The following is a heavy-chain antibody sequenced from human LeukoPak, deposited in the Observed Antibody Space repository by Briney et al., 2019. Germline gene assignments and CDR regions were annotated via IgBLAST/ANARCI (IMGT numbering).Heavy chain of an antibody. CDR3: ARGDIVVVAGAGYYMDV. V-gene: IGHV1-69*05. CDR1: GGTFSSYA. CDR2: IIPIFGTA. D-gene: IGHD2-2*01. Sequence: ASVKVSCKASGGTFSSYAISWVRQAPGQGLEWMGGIIPIFGTANYAQKFQGRVTITTDESTSTAYMEQSSLRSEDTAVYYCARGDIVVVAGAGYYMDVWGKGTTVTVSS. J-gene: IGHJ6*03.